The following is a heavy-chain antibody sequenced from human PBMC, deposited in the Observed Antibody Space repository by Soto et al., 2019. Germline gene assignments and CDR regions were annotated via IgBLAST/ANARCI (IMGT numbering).Heavy chain of an antibody. CDR2: MNPNSGNT. CDR3: ASPARNYDFWSGYSFDI. Sequence: ASVEVSCKASGYTFTIYDSNWVRQATGQGLEWMGWMNPNSGNTGYAQKFQGRVTMTRNTSISTAYMELSSLRSEDTAVYYCASPARNYDFWSGYSFDIWGQGTMVTVS. CDR1: GYTFTIYD. V-gene: IGHV1-8*01. D-gene: IGHD3-3*01. J-gene: IGHJ3*02.